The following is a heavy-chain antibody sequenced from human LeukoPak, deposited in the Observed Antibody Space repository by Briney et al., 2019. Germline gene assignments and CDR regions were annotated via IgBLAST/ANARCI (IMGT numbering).Heavy chain of an antibody. CDR2: IYYSGST. D-gene: IGHD3-22*01. J-gene: IGHJ4*02. CDR1: GGSISSSSYY. CDR3: ARDHYDSSGYYYFDY. V-gene: IGHV4-39*07. Sequence: SETLSLTCTVSGGSISSSSYYWGWLRQPPGKGLEWIGSIYYSGSTNYNPSLKSRVTISVDTSKNQFSLKLSSVTAADTAVYYCARDHYDSSGYYYFDYWGQGTLVTVSS.